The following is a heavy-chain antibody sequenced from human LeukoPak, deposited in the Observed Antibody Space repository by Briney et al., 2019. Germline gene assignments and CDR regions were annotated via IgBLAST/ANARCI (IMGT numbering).Heavy chain of an antibody. Sequence: SETLSLTCTVSGYSISSGYYWGWIRQPPGKGLEWIGSIYHSGSTYYNPSLKSRVTISVDTSKNQFSLKLSSVTAADTAVYYCAREGADSGYDYYYYYMDVWGKGTTVTISS. J-gene: IGHJ6*03. CDR1: GYSISSGYY. CDR3: AREGADSGYDYYYYYMDV. D-gene: IGHD5-12*01. CDR2: IYHSGST. V-gene: IGHV4-38-2*02.